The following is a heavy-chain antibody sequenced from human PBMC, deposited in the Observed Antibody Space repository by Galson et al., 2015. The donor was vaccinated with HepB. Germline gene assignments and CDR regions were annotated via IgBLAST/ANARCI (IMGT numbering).Heavy chain of an antibody. CDR2: ISGSSSDT. J-gene: IGHJ4*02. V-gene: IGHV3-11*06. Sequence: SLRLSCAASGFTFSGYYMTWIRQAPGKGLEYISYISGSSSDTNYADSVKGRFTISRDNANNLLYLQMNSLRAEDTAVYYCAAVAREISFWGQGTLVTVSS. D-gene: IGHD2-2*01. CDR3: AAVAREISF. CDR1: GFTFSGYY.